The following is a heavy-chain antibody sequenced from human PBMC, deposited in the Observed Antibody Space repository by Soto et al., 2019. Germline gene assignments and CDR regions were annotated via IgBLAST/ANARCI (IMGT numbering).Heavy chain of an antibody. CDR1: GGSFSGCY. J-gene: IGHJ6*03. CDR2: INHSGST. Sequence: TXXTLSLPYAVCGGSFSGCYGGWILQPPGKGLEWIGEINHSGSTNYNPSLKSRVTISVDTSKNQFSLKLSSVTAADTAVYYCARGGTIFGVVTHMDVWAKGTTVTVSS. CDR3: ARGGTIFGVVTHMDV. V-gene: IGHV4-34*01. D-gene: IGHD3-3*01.